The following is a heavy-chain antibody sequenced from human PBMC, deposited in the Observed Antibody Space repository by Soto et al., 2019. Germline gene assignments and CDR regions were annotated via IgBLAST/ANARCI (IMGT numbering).Heavy chain of an antibody. J-gene: IGHJ4*02. V-gene: IGHV3-33*01. CDR2: IWHDGTNK. Sequence: QEQLVESGGGVVQPGRSLRLSCAASGFTFSDYAMHWVRQAPGKGLEWVAVIWHDGTNKYYADSVKGRFTISRDNSKNPLYLKMTSLRAEDTAVYYCARPPLLVTTFDSWGQGTLVPVSS. CDR1: GFTFSDYA. CDR3: ARPPLLVTTFDS. D-gene: IGHD4-17*01.